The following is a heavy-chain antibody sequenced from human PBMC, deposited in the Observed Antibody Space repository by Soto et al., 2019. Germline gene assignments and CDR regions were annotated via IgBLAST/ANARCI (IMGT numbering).Heavy chain of an antibody. CDR2: IYPGDSDV. CDR1: GYTFNTYW. J-gene: IGHJ6*02. CDR3: ARLTGLPLYHSMDV. D-gene: IGHD3-9*01. V-gene: IGHV5-51*01. Sequence: PGESLKISCEGSGYTFNTYWIGWVRQMPGKGLEWMGVIYPGDSDVKYSPSFQGQVTISVDKSISTAYLQWSSLKASDSAMYYCARLTGLPLYHSMDVWGQGTTVT.